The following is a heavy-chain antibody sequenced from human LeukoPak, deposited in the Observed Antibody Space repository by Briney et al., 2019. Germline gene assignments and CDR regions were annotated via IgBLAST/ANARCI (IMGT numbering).Heavy chain of an antibody. Sequence: SQTLSLTCRVYGGSFSGYYWSWIRQPPGKGLQWIGEINHSGSTNYNPSLKSRVTISVDTSKNQFSLKLSSVTAADTAVYYCARDSYADYLGFDYWGQGTLVTVSS. CDR3: ARDSYADYLGFDY. CDR1: GGSFSGYY. D-gene: IGHD4-17*01. J-gene: IGHJ4*02. CDR2: INHSGST. V-gene: IGHV4-34*01.